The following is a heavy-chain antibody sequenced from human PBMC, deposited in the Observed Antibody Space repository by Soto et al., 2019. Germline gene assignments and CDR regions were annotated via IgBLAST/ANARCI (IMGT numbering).Heavy chain of an antibody. Sequence: QVQLVESGGGVVQPGRSLRLSCAASGFTFSNFGMQWGRQAPGKGLEWVAAISADGSDKYFSDSVKGRFTISRDNSKNTLFLQMTSLRVEDTAVYYCTKGSEVARQELDYWGQGTLVTVSS. J-gene: IGHJ4*02. CDR2: ISADGSDK. D-gene: IGHD3-3*01. CDR1: GFTFSNFG. V-gene: IGHV3-30*18. CDR3: TKGSEVARQELDY.